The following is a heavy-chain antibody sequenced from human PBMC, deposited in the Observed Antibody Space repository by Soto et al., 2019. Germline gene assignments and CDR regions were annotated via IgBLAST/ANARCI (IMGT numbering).Heavy chain of an antibody. CDR1: GFTFSLYS. CDR3: LRASCNDSRPDY. V-gene: IGHV3-21*01. D-gene: IGHD3-22*01. CDR2: ITSSRSYI. J-gene: IGHJ4*02. Sequence: GGSLRVSWAASGFTFSLYSMICVRQAPGKGLEWVASITSSRSYIYYEDSLKGRITISRDNAKNSLILPLDSLRAEDSAVYCWLRASCNDSRPDYWGQG.